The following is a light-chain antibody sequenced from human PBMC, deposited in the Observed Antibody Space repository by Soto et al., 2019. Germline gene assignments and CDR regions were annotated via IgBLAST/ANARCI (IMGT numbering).Light chain of an antibody. CDR2: DVS. CDR3: ISYTSGVTYV. V-gene: IGLV2-14*03. Sequence: QSALTQPASVSGSPGQSITISCTGTSSDVGGGNFVSWYQQHPGKAPKLIIYDVSYRPSGVADRFSASKSDNTASLTISGVQAEDEADYYCISYTSGVTYVFGTGTKLTVL. CDR1: SSDVGGGNF. J-gene: IGLJ1*01.